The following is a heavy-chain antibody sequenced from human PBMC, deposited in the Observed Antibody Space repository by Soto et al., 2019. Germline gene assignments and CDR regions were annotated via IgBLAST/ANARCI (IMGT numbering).Heavy chain of an antibody. CDR1: GVSINSRY. CDR3: ARGFQYYYFDS. V-gene: IGHV4-4*07. CDR2: VSISGGS. J-gene: IGHJ4*02. D-gene: IGHD2-21*01. Sequence: QGHLQESGPGLVKPSETLTLTCSVSGVSINSRYWNWIRQPAGKGLEWIGRVSISGGSKYNPSLKIRVIMSIDTYENRFSLNLSSVTAADTAVYYCARGFQYYYFDSWGQGALVTVSS.